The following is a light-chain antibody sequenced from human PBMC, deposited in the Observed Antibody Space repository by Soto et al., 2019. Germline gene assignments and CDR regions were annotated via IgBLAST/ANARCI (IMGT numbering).Light chain of an antibody. Sequence: QSVLTRPASVSGSPGQSITISCTGTSTDVGDSNHVSWYQHHPGKAPKLIIYEVSYRPSGVSNRFSGSKSAYTASLTISGLQAEDEADYYCNSQTTSGIRVFGTGTKVTVL. CDR2: EVS. V-gene: IGLV2-14*01. J-gene: IGLJ1*01. CDR3: NSQTTSGIRV. CDR1: STDVGDSNH.